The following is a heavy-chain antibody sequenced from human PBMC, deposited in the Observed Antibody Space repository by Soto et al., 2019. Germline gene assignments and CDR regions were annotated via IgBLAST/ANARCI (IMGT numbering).Heavy chain of an antibody. J-gene: IGHJ5*02. D-gene: IGHD2-2*01. CDR2: IYYSGST. CDR3: ARDYPCPGYQLLFPFRGFDP. Sequence: QVQLQESGPGLVKPSETLSLTCTVSGGSISSYYWSWIRQPPGKGLEWIGYIYYSGSTNYNPSLKIRFTISVDTSTYPFSLKLSSVTAADTAVYYCARDYPCPGYQLLFPFRGFDPWGQGTLVTVSS. V-gene: IGHV4-59*01. CDR1: GGSISSYY.